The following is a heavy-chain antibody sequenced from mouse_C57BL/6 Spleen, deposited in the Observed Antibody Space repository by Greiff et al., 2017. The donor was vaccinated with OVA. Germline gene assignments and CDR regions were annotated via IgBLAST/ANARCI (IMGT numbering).Heavy chain of an antibody. CDR2: ISSGGSYT. CDR1: GFTFSSYG. V-gene: IGHV5-6*01. CDR3: ARHEREITTDYAMDY. D-gene: IGHD1-1*01. J-gene: IGHJ4*01. Sequence: EVMLVESGGDLVKPGGSLKLSCAASGFTFSSYGMSWVRQTPDKRLEWVATISSGGSYTYYPDSVKGRFTISRDNAKNTLYLQMSSLKSEDTAMYYCARHEREITTDYAMDYWGQGTSVTVSS.